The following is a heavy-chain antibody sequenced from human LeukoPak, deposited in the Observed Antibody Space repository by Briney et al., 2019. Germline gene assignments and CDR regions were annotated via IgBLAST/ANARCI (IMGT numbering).Heavy chain of an antibody. J-gene: IGHJ3*02. D-gene: IGHD6-13*01. CDR3: AHRSSSGNPEFFFDI. CDR1: GYTFTGYY. CDR2: INPNSGGT. Sequence: ASVKVSCKASGYTFTGYYMHWVGQAPGQGLEWMGWINPNSGGTNYAQKFQGRVTMTRDTSISTAYMELSRLRSDDTAVYYCAHRSSSGNPEFFFDIWGQWTMVTVSS. V-gene: IGHV1-2*02.